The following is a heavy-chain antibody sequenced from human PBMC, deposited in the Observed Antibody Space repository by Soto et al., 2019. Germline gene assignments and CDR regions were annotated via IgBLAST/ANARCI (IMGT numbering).Heavy chain of an antibody. V-gene: IGHV5-51*01. CDR1: GYSFTSYW. J-gene: IGHJ5*02. D-gene: IGHD6-6*01. Sequence: GESLKISCKGSGYSFTSYWIGWVRQMPGKGLEWMGIIYPGDSDTRYSPSFQGQVTISADKSISTAYLQWGSLKASDTAMYYCASFKQGPPARPRGGWFDPWGQGTLVTVSS. CDR2: IYPGDSDT. CDR3: ASFKQGPPARPRGGWFDP.